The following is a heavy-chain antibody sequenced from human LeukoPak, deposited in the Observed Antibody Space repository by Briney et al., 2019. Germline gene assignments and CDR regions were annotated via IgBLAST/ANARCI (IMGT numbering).Heavy chain of an antibody. CDR1: GITLSNYG. Sequence: GGSLSLSCAVSGITLSNYGTSWVRPAPGKGLAWVAGLSGSGGGTNYADSVQGRFTISRDNPKNTLYLQMNSLRAEDTAVYFCAKRGVVIRVFLVGFHKEAYYFDSWGQGALVTVSS. D-gene: IGHD3-10*01. J-gene: IGHJ4*02. V-gene: IGHV3-23*01. CDR2: LSGSGGGT. CDR3: AKRGVVIRVFLVGFHKEAYYFDS.